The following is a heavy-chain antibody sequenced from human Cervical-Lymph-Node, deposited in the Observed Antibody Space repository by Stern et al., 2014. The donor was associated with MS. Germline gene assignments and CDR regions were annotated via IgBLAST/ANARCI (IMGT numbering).Heavy chain of an antibody. D-gene: IGHD1-26*01. CDR1: GGSISNDNFF. CDR2: VYLSGST. V-gene: IGHV4-61*02. CDR3: ALGAEWFDP. Sequence: QLQLQESGPGLVKPSQTLSLTCTVSGGSISNDNFFWSWIRQPAGKGLEWIGRVYLSGSTNYNPSLKSRVTISMDTSMNPFSLKLNSVTAADTAVYYCALGAEWFDPWGQGTLVTVSS. J-gene: IGHJ5*02.